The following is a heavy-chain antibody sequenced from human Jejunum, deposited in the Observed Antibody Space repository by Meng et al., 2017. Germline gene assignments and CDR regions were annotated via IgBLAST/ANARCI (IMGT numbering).Heavy chain of an antibody. CDR2: ISSSATTM. Sequence: GESLKISCAASGFIFRGYEMNWVRQAPGKGLEWVSHISSSATTMYYADSVRGRFTISRDNAKNSLYLQMNSLRAEDTAVYYCARGSPGGLRYFDLWGRGTVVTVSS. CDR3: ARGSPGGLRYFDL. CDR1: GFIFRGYE. D-gene: IGHD1-26*01. V-gene: IGHV3-48*03. J-gene: IGHJ2*01.